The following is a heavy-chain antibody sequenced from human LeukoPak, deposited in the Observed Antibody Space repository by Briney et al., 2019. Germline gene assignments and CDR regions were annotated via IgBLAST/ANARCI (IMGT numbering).Heavy chain of an antibody. CDR1: GFTFSSYA. CDR3: AKPITRYSSGWVFDY. CDR2: ISGSGGST. D-gene: IGHD6-19*01. Sequence: GASLRLSCAASGFTFSSYAMSWVRQAPGKGLEWVSAISGSGGSTYYADSVKGRFTISRDNSKNTLYLQMNSLRAEDTAVYYCAKPITRYSSGWVFDYWGQGTLVTVSS. J-gene: IGHJ4*02. V-gene: IGHV3-23*01.